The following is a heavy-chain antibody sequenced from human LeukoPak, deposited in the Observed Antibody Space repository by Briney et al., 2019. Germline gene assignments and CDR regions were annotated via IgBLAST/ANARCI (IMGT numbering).Heavy chain of an antibody. Sequence: SETLSLTCAVYGGSFSGYYWSWIRQPPGKGLEWIGEINHSGSTNYNPSLKSRVTISVDTSKNQLSLKLSSVTAADTAVYYCARESERYSSGWYYHYWGQGTLVTVSS. CDR1: GGSFSGYY. CDR2: INHSGST. J-gene: IGHJ4*02. V-gene: IGHV4-34*01. CDR3: ARESERYSSGWYYHY. D-gene: IGHD6-19*01.